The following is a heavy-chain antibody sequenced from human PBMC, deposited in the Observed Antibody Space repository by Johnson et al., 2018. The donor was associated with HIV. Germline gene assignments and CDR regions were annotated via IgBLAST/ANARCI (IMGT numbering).Heavy chain of an antibody. CDR1: GFTVSSNY. Sequence: VQLVESGGGLIQPGGSLRLSCAASGFTVSSNYMSWVRQAPGKGLEWVSVIYSGGSPYYADSVTGRFTISRDNSKNTLYLQMGSLRAEDTAVYYCARDAGVDDAFDIWGQGTMVTVSS. D-gene: IGHD3-3*01. V-gene: IGHV3-53*01. CDR3: ARDAGVDDAFDI. J-gene: IGHJ3*02. CDR2: IYSGGSP.